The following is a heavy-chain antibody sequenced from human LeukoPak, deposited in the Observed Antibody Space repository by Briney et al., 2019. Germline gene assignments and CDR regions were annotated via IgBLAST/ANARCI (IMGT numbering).Heavy chain of an antibody. D-gene: IGHD1-1*01. CDR3: VKITSVTGGDC. CDR2: ISSNGGSS. CDR1: GFTFSAYA. Sequence: PGGSLRLSCSASGFTFSAYAMYWVRQAPGKGLEYVSGISSNGGSSFYADSVKGRFTISRDNSKKTLYLQMSSLRAEDTAVYYCVKITSVTGGDCWGQGTRLTVSS. J-gene: IGHJ4*02. V-gene: IGHV3-64D*09.